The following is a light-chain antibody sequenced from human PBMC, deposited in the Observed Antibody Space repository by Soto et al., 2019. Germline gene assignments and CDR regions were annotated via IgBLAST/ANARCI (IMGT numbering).Light chain of an antibody. CDR2: DAS. J-gene: IGKJ1*01. CDR1: QDISNY. CDR3: QQSYTTPWT. Sequence: DIQMTQSPSSLSASVGDRVTITCQASQDISNYLNWYQQKPGKAPKLLIYDASNLETGVPSRFSGSASGTDFTLTISSLQPEDFATYYCQQSYTTPWTFGQGTKVEIK. V-gene: IGKV1-39*01.